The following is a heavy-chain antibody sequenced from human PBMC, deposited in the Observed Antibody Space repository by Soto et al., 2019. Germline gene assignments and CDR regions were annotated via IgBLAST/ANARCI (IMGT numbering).Heavy chain of an antibody. CDR3: AREKRGVLDY. V-gene: IGHV4-59*01. CDR1: GGSISSYY. J-gene: IGHJ4*02. CDR2: IYYSGST. D-gene: IGHD3-10*01. Sequence: QVQLQESGPGLVKPSETLSLTCTVSGGSISSYYWSWIRQPPGKGLEWIGYIYYSGSTNYNPSLKSRVTISVDTSKNQFSLKLSSVTAADTAVYYCAREKRGVLDYWGQGTLVTVSS.